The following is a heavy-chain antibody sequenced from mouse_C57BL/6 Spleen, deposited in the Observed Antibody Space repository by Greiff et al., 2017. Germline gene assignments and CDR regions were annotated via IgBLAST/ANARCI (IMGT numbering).Heavy chain of an antibody. CDR3: ARVYDYDMDY. CDR2: INSDGSST. Sequence: EVKLVESEGGLVQPGSSMKLSCTASGFTFSDYYMAWVRQVPEKGLEWVANINSDGSSTYYLDSLKSRFIISRDNAKNILYLQMSSLKSEDTATYYCARVYDYDMDYWGQGTSVTVSS. CDR1: GFTFSDYY. J-gene: IGHJ4*01. D-gene: IGHD2-4*01. V-gene: IGHV5-16*01.